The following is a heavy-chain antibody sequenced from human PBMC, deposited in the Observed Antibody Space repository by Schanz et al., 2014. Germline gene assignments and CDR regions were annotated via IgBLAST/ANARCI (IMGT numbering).Heavy chain of an antibody. J-gene: IGHJ4*02. V-gene: IGHV3-23*01. CDR2: ISGSGAST. Sequence: EVQLLESGGGLVQPGGSLRLSCAGSGFTFSSYAMTWVRQASGKGLEWVSAISGSGASTYYADSVKGRFTISRDNSKNTLYLQMNSLRAEDTAVYYCAKDQGSYGSGSYSYFDYWGQGTLATVSS. D-gene: IGHD3-10*01. CDR3: AKDQGSYGSGSYSYFDY. CDR1: GFTFSSYA.